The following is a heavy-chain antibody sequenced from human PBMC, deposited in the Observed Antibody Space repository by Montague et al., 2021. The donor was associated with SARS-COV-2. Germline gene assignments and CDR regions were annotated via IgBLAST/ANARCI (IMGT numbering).Heavy chain of an antibody. D-gene: IGHD2-2*01. CDR3: ATESLGYCSSTSCYGPHYGMDV. Sequence: TLSLTCTVSGGSISSGGYYWSWIRQHPGKGLEWIGYTYYSGSTYYNPSLKGRVTISVDTSKNQFSLKLSSVTAADTAVYYCATESLGYCSSTSCYGPHYGMDVWGQGTTVTVSS. J-gene: IGHJ6*02. CDR2: TYYSGST. CDR1: GGSISSGGYY. V-gene: IGHV4-31*03.